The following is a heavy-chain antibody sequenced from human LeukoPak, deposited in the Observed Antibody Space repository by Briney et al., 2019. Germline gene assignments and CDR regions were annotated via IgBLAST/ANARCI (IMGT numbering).Heavy chain of an antibody. CDR2: ISSSSSYI. CDR3: ARVNYDSSGYYY. CDR1: GFTFSSYS. J-gene: IGHJ4*02. V-gene: IGHV3-21*01. D-gene: IGHD3-22*01. Sequence: GWSLRLSCAASGFTFSSYSMNWVRQAPGKGLEWVSSISSSSSYIYYADSVKGRFTISRDNAKNSLYLQMNSLRAEDTAVYYCARVNYDSSGYYYWGQGTLVTVSS.